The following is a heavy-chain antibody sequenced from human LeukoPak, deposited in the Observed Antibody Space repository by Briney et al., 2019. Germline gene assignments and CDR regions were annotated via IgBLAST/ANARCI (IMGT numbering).Heavy chain of an antibody. CDR3: ARHVPRYNYYYYMDV. CDR1: GYSFTSYW. Sequence: GESLKISCKGSGYSFTSYWIGWVRQMPGKGLEWMGIIYPGDSDTRYSPSFQGQVTISADKSISTAYLQWSSLKASDTAMYYCARHVPRYNYYYYMDVWGKGTTVTVSS. V-gene: IGHV5-51*01. CDR2: IYPGDSDT. J-gene: IGHJ6*03.